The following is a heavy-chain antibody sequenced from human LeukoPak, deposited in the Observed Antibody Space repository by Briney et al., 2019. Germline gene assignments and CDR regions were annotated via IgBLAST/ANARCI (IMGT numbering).Heavy chain of an antibody. J-gene: IGHJ6*02. CDR2: IYSSGST. D-gene: IGHD3-10*01. Sequence: SETLSLTCTVSGGSISSFYWSWIRQPPGKGLEWIGCIYSSGSTNYNPSLKSRVTISVDTSKNQFSLKLTSVTAADTAVYYCARYYYGSGNYYYYGMYVWGQGTTVTVSS. CDR3: ARYYYGSGNYYYYGMYV. CDR1: GGSISSFY. V-gene: IGHV4-59*01.